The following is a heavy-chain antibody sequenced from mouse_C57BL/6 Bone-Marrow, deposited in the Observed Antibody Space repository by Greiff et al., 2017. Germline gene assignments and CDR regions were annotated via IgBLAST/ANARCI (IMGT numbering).Heavy chain of an antibody. CDR1: GYTFTDYY. CDR2: INPNNGGT. J-gene: IGHJ2*01. D-gene: IGHD1-1*01. CDR3: ARKQLLLRTGYFDY. Sequence: VQLKQSGPELVKPGASVKISCKASGYTFTDYYMNWVKQSHGKSLEWIGDINPNNGGTSYNQKFKGKATLTVDKSSSTAYMELRSLTSEDSAVYYCARKQLLLRTGYFDYWGQGTTLTVSS. V-gene: IGHV1-26*01.